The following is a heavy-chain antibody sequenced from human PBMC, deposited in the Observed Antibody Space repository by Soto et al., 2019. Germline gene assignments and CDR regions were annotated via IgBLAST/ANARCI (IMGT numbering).Heavy chain of an antibody. CDR3: ASYYDSSGLNY. V-gene: IGHV4-34*01. CDR1: GGSFSGYY. CDR2: INHSGST. Sequence: SETLSLTCAVYGGSFSGYYWSWIRQPPGKGLEWIGEINHSGSTNYNPSLKSRVTISVDTSKNQFSLKLSSVTAADTAVYYCASYYDSSGLNYWGQGTLVTVSS. D-gene: IGHD3-22*01. J-gene: IGHJ4*02.